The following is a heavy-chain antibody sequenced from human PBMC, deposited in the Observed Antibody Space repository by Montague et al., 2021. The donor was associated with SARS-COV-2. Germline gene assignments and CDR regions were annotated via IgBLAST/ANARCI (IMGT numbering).Heavy chain of an antibody. CDR2: ISWNSGSI. V-gene: IGHV3-9*01. D-gene: IGHD5-24*01. CDR3: AKLPYERWLQSRKRRDAFDI. Sequence: LSCAASGFTFDDYAMHWVRQAPGKGLEWVSGISWNSGSIGYADSVKGRFTISRDSAKNSLYLQMNSLRAEDTALYYCAKLPYERWLQSRKRRDAFDIWGQGTLVTVYS. CDR1: GFTFDDYA. J-gene: IGHJ4*02.